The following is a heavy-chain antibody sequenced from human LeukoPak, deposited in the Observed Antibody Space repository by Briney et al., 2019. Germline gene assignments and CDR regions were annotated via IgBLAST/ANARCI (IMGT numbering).Heavy chain of an antibody. J-gene: IGHJ4*02. CDR3: ARPTYYDNSGYYY. Sequence: PSETLSLTCTVSGDPISRSNFYWGWIRQPPAKGLEWVGVVHYSGSTYYNPSLKSRVTISVATSKNQFTLKLSPVTAADTAVYYCARPTYYDNSGYYYWGQGTLVTVSS. V-gene: IGHV4-39*01. D-gene: IGHD3-22*01. CDR1: GDPISRSNFY. CDR2: VHYSGST.